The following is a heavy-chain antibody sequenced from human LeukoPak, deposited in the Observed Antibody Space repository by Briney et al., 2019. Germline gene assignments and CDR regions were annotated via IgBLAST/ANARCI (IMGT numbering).Heavy chain of an antibody. CDR3: AKGAGYNAVRCVDY. D-gene: IGHD5-24*01. J-gene: IGHJ4*02. CDR2: ITGSAGST. V-gene: IGHV3-23*01. Sequence: GGSLRLSCAASGFTFSSYAMSWVRQAPGKGLEWVSVITGSAGSTYYADSVKGRFTISRDNSKNTLYLQMDSLRAEDTAVYFCAKGAGYNAVRCVDYWGQGTLVTVSS. CDR1: GFTFSSYA.